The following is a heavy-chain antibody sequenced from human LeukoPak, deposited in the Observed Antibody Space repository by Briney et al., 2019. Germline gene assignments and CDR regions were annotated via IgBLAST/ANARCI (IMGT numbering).Heavy chain of an antibody. CDR3: ARSFLSSSPHWYFDL. CDR2: IYYSGST. D-gene: IGHD6-13*01. CDR1: GGSISSYY. J-gene: IGHJ2*01. V-gene: IGHV4-59*08. Sequence: PSETLSLTCTVSGGSISSYYWSWIRQPPGKGLEWIGYIYYSGSTNYNPSLKSRVTISVDTSKNQFSLKLSSVTAADTAVYYCARSFLSSSPHWYFDLWGRGTLVTVSS.